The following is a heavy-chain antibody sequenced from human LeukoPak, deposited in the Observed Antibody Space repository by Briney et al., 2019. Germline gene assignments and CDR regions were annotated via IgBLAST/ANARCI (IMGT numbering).Heavy chain of an antibody. CDR3: ARAGYYYDSSGYYVYRDY. V-gene: IGHV4-61*01. J-gene: IGHJ4*02. Sequence: SETLSLTCTVSGGSVSSGSYYWSWIRQPPGKGLEWIGYVYYSGSTNYNPSLKSRVTISVDTSKNQFSLKLSSVSAADTAVYYCARAGYYYDSSGYYVYRDYWGQGTLVTVSS. CDR2: VYYSGST. CDR1: GGSVSSGSYY. D-gene: IGHD3-22*01.